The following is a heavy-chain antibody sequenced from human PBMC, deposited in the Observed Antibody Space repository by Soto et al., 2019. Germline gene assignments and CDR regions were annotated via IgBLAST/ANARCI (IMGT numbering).Heavy chain of an antibody. Sequence: ASVKVSCKASGNTFTNFGVTWVRQAPGQGLEWMGWISAYTDDPNYAQKFQGRVTMTIDTSTSTAYLDLRSLTSDDTAAYYCARVIPGAEAWFDPWGQGTLVT. J-gene: IGHJ5*02. D-gene: IGHD2-2*01. CDR1: GNTFTNFG. CDR2: ISAYTDDP. V-gene: IGHV1-18*01. CDR3: ARVIPGAEAWFDP.